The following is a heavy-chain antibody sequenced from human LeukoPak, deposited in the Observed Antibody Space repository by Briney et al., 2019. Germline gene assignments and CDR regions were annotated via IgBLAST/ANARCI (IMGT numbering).Heavy chain of an antibody. D-gene: IGHD5-18*01. J-gene: IGHJ4*02. CDR3: ERDRDVDTLFTS. CDR1: GYTFTGYY. V-gene: IGHV1-2*02. Sequence: ASVKVSCKASGYTFTGYYMHWVRQAPGQGLEWMGWINPNSGGTNYAQKFQGRVTMTRDTSISTAYMELSRLRSDDTAVYYCERDRDVDTLFTSWGQGTLVTVSS. CDR2: INPNSGGT.